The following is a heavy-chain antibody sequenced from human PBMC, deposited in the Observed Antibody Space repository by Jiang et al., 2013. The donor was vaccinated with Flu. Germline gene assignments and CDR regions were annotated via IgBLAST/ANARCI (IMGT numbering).Heavy chain of an antibody. CDR3: ARDITMVRGVRGGSGAFDI. CDR1: GGSISSGGYS. Sequence: CAVSGGSISSGGYSWSWIRQPPGKGLEWIGYIYHSGSTYYNPSLKSRVTISVDRSKNQFSLKLSSVTAADTAVYYCARDITMVRGVRGGSGAFDIWGQGTMVTVSS. V-gene: IGHV4-30-2*01. CDR2: IYHSGST. D-gene: IGHD3-10*01. J-gene: IGHJ3*02.